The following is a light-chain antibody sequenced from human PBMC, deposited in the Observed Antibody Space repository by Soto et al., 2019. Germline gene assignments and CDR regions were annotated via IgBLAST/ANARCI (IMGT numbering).Light chain of an antibody. Sequence: QSVLTQPASVSVSPGQSITISCTGTSTDIGRYNYVSWYQQHPGKAPKLMIYDVSNRPSGVSNRFSGSKSGNTASLTISGLQAEDEADYYCSSYTSSSTYAFGTGTKVTVL. V-gene: IGLV2-14*03. CDR1: STDIGRYNY. CDR3: SSYTSSSTYA. CDR2: DVS. J-gene: IGLJ1*01.